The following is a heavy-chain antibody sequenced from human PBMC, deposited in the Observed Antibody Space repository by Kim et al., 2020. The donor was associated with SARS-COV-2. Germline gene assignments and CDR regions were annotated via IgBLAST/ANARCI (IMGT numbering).Heavy chain of an antibody. J-gene: IGHJ6*02. CDR3: ARGDCSSTSCHSNYYYYGMDV. Sequence: GGSLRLSCAASGFTFSSYEMNWVRQAPGKGLEWVSYISSSGSTIYYADSVKGRFTISRDNAKNSLYLQMNSLRAEDTAVYYCARGDCSSTSCHSNYYYYGMDVWGQGTTVTVSS. CDR2: ISSSGSTI. V-gene: IGHV3-48*03. CDR1: GFTFSSYE. D-gene: IGHD2-2*01.